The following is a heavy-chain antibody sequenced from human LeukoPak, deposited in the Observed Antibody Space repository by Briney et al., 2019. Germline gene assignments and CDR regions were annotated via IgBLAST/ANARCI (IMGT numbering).Heavy chain of an antibody. V-gene: IGHV3-30*02. CDR1: GFTFSSYG. D-gene: IGHD3-22*01. J-gene: IGHJ6*03. Sequence: HSGGSLRLSCAASGFTFSSYGMSWVRQAPGKGLEWVAFIRHDGSNKYYADSVKGRFTISRDNSKNTLYLQMNSLRAGDTAVYYCAKGSKLVVITRDHYMAVWGKGTTVTISS. CDR3: AKGSKLVVITRDHYMAV. CDR2: IRHDGSNK.